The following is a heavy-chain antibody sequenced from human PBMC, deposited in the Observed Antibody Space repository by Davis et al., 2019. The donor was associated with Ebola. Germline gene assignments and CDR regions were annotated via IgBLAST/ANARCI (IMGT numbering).Heavy chain of an antibody. Sequence: GESLKISCAASGFTFSSYSMNWVRQAPGKGLEWVSSISSSSSYIYYADSVKGRFTISRDNAKNSLYLQMNSLRAEDTAVYYCARGGYSGYDFRYYYGMDVWGKGTTVTVSS. D-gene: IGHD5-12*01. CDR1: GFTFSSYS. CDR3: ARGGYSGYDFRYYYGMDV. J-gene: IGHJ6*04. CDR2: ISSSSSYI. V-gene: IGHV3-21*01.